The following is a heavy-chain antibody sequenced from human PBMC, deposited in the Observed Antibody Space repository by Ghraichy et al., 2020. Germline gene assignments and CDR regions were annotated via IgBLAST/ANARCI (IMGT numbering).Heavy chain of an antibody. CDR2: IYYSGST. J-gene: IGHJ6*02. Sequence: SETLSLTCTVSGGSISSGDYYWSWIRQPPGKGLEWIGYIYYSGSTYYNPSLESRVTISVDTSKNQFSLKLSSVTAADTAVYYCARDPEGYGMDVWGQGTTVTVSS. CDR1: GGSISSGDYY. D-gene: IGHD1-14*01. V-gene: IGHV4-30-4*01. CDR3: ARDPEGYGMDV.